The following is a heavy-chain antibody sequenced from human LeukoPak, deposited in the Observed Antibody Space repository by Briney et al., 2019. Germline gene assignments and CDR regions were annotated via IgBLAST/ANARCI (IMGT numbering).Heavy chain of an antibody. D-gene: IGHD1-26*01. V-gene: IGHV3-30-3*01. Sequence: PGGSLRLSCAASGFTFSSYAMHWVRQAPGKGLEWVAVISYDGSNKYYADSVKGRFTISRDNSKNTLYLQMDSLRAEDTAVYYCARGTPLGIVGSDFDYWGQGTLVTVSS. J-gene: IGHJ4*02. CDR2: ISYDGSNK. CDR3: ARGTPLGIVGSDFDY. CDR1: GFTFSSYA.